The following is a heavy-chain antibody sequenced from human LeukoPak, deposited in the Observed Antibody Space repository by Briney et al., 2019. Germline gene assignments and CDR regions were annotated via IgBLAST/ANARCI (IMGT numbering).Heavy chain of an antibody. Sequence: PGGSLRLSCAASGFTFSGSSIHWVRQASGKGLEWVGLIRTKANTYATAYAASVTGRFTISRDGSKTTSYLQMNSLKTEDTALYFCTTSYSGNSWYDWFGPWGQGTLVTVSS. CDR2: IRTKANTYAT. CDR1: GFTFSGSS. J-gene: IGHJ5*02. V-gene: IGHV3-73*01. D-gene: IGHD6-13*01. CDR3: TTSYSGNSWYDWFGP.